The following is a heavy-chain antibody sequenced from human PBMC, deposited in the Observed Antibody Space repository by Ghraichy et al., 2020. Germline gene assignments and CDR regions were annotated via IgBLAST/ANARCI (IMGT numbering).Heavy chain of an antibody. CDR2: ISSNGRNT. J-gene: IGHJ3*02. V-gene: IGHV3-64D*06. D-gene: IGHD4-17*01. CDR3: LKVGGSYGDYVNDAFDS. Sequence: GGSLRLTCSASGFTFSRYAMHWVRQAPGKGLEYVSAISSNGRNTYHADSLKGRFTISRDSSKNMLFLQMSSLRAEDTDGYYCLKVGGSYGDYVNDAFDSWGQGTVVIVSS. CDR1: GFTFSRYA.